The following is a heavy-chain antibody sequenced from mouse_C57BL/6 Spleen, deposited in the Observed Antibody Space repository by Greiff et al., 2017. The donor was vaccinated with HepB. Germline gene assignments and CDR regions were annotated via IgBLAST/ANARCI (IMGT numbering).Heavy chain of an antibody. V-gene: IGHV1-69*01. Sequence: QVQLQQPGAELVMPGASVKLSCKASGYTFTSYWMHWVKQRPGQGLEWIGEIDPSDSYTNYNQKFKGKATLTVDTSSSTAYMQLSSLTSEDSAVYYCASSTVVAPHFDYWGQGTTLTVSS. J-gene: IGHJ2*01. D-gene: IGHD1-1*01. CDR2: IDPSDSYT. CDR1: GYTFTSYW. CDR3: ASSTVVAPHFDY.